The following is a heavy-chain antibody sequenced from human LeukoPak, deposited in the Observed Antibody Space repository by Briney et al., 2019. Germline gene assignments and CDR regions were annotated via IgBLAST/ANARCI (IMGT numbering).Heavy chain of an antibody. J-gene: IGHJ6*04. D-gene: IGHD3-3*01. Sequence: GGSLRLSCAASGFTFSSYAMNWVRQAPGKGLEWVSAISGSGGSTYYADSVKGRFTISRDNSKNTLYLQMNSLRAEDTAVYYCAKDARFLDATLSKGDVWGKGTTVTVSS. CDR2: ISGSGGST. V-gene: IGHV3-23*01. CDR3: AKDARFLDATLSKGDV. CDR1: GFTFSSYA.